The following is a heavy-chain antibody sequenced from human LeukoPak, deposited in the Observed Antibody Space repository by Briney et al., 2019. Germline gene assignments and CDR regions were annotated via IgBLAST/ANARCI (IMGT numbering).Heavy chain of an antibody. Sequence: GGSLRLSCAASGFTFRNYAMGWVRQAPGKGLEWVSVISGSDGNTYYADSVKGRFTISRDNSKNTLYLQMNSLGADDTAVYYCAKDIMSGLRTFDYWRQGTLVTVSS. V-gene: IGHV3-23*01. CDR1: GFTFRNYA. CDR2: ISGSDGNT. D-gene: IGHD3-3*01. CDR3: AKDIMSGLRTFDY. J-gene: IGHJ4*02.